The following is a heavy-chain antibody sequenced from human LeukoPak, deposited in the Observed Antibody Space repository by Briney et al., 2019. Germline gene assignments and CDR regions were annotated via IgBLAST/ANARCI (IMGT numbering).Heavy chain of an antibody. CDR1: GGSISGSNW. D-gene: IGHD3-3*01. Sequence: PSGTLSLTCAVSGGSISGSNWWSWVRQPPGKGLEWIGEIYHSGSTNYNPSLKSRVTISVDKSKNQFSLKLSSVTAADTAVYYCARDRSLRGDRTFDYWGQGTLVTVSS. J-gene: IGHJ4*02. V-gene: IGHV4-4*02. CDR3: ARDRSLRGDRTFDY. CDR2: IYHSGST.